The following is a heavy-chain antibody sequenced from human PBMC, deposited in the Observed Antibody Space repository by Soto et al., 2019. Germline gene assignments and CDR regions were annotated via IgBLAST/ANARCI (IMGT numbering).Heavy chain of an antibody. CDR2: ISDSGST. J-gene: IGHJ4*02. CDR3: AKVWGEDGYCTRTSCLYYFHH. CDR1: GFTFSTSA. V-gene: IGHV3-23*01. D-gene: IGHD2-2*03. Sequence: QSGGSLRLCCEASGFTFSTSAMSWVRHAPGKGLDWVSTISDSGSTYYADSVKGRFTISRDNSKNTLYLQMNSLRAEDTVIYYCAKVWGEDGYCTRTSCLYYFHHWGQGVLVTVSS.